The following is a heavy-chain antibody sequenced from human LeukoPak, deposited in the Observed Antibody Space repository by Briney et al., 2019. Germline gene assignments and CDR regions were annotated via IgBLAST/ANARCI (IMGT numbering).Heavy chain of an antibody. V-gene: IGHV3-23*01. J-gene: IGHJ4*02. Sequence: ETLSLTCTVSGYSISSGYYWGWIRQPPGKGLEWVSTISVSVGSTYYADSVKGRFTISRDNSKNTLYLQMNSLRAEDTAVYYCAKRGGGGSSWFFDYWGQGTLVTVSS. D-gene: IGHD6-13*01. CDR2: ISVSVGST. CDR3: AKRGGGGSSWFFDY. CDR1: GYSISSGYY.